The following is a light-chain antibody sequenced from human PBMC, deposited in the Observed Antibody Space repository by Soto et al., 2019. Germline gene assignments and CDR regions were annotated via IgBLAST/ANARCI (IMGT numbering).Light chain of an antibody. CDR2: EVA. Sequence: QSALTQPASVSGSPGQSITISCTGTSGDVGGYKYVPWYQQHPGKAPKLMIYEVANRPSGVSDRFSGSKSGNTASLTISGLQAEDEANYYCSSYTISSTVVFGGGTQLTVL. CDR3: SSYTISSTVV. V-gene: IGLV2-14*01. J-gene: IGLJ2*01. CDR1: SGDVGGYKY.